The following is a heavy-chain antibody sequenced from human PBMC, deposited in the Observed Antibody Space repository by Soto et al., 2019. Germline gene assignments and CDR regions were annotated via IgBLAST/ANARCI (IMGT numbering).Heavy chain of an antibody. CDR1: GYTFTSYG. V-gene: IGHV1-18*01. D-gene: IGHD2-8*02. Sequence: ASVKVSCKASGYTFTSYGISWVRQAPGQGLEWMGWISAYNGNTNYAQKLQGRVTMTTDTSTSTAYVELRSLRSDDTAVYYCARGYCERLLYIGPFDIWGQGTLVTVSS. J-gene: IGHJ4*03. CDR3: ARGYCERLLYIGPFDI. CDR2: ISAYNGNT.